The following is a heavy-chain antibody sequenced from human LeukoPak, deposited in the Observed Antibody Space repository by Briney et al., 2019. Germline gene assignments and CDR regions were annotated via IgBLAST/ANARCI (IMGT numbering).Heavy chain of an antibody. CDR3: ARERRWLHRKLLDY. V-gene: IGHV1-46*01. D-gene: IGHD5-24*01. CDR1: GYTFTSYY. Sequence: ASVKVSCKPSGYTFTSYYMCWVRQAPGQGLEWMGIINPSSGSTSYAQKFQGSVTMTTDMSTSTVDLELSSLRCEDKAVYYCARERRWLHRKLLDYWGQGTLVTVSS. CDR2: INPSSGST. J-gene: IGHJ4*02.